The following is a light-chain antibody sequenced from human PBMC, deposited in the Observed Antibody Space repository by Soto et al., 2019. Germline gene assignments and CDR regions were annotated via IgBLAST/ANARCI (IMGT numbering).Light chain of an antibody. CDR1: STDVGGYNY. Sequence: QSALAQPSSVSGSPGQSITISCTGTSTDVGGYNYVSWYQHHPGKGPKLIIYEVSNRPSGVSDRFSGSKSVNKASLIISNLEAEDESDYYCGSYTSTDTPFVFGTGTKGTVL. CDR3: GSYTSTDTPFV. V-gene: IGLV2-14*01. CDR2: EVS. J-gene: IGLJ1*01.